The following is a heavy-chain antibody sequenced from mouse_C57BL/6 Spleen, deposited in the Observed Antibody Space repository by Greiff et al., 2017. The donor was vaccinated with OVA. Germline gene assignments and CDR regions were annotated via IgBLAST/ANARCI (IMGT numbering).Heavy chain of an antibody. Sequence: QVQLQQSGPELVKPGASVQISCKASGYTFTSYWMQWVKQRPGQGLAWIGEIDPSDSYTNYNQKFKGKATLTVDTSSSTAYMRLSSLSSEDSAVYYCARPLLHDGFDYWGQGTTLTVSS. CDR2: IDPSDSYT. CDR1: GYTFTSYW. J-gene: IGHJ2*01. CDR3: ARPLLHDGFDY. V-gene: IGHV1-50*01. D-gene: IGHD1-1*01.